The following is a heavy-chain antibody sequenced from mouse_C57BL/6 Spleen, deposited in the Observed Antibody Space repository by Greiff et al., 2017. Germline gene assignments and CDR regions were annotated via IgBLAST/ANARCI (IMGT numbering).Heavy chain of an antibody. J-gene: IGHJ4*01. V-gene: IGHV5-4*01. Sequence: EVKLQESGGGLVKPGGSLKLSCAASGFTFSSYAMSWVRQTPEKRLEWVATISDGGSYTYYPDNVKGRFTISRDNAKNNLYLQMSHLKSEDTAMYYCARDRGAVREAMDYWGQGTSVTVSS. CDR2: ISDGGSYT. CDR1: GFTFSSYA. CDR3: ARDRGAVREAMDY. D-gene: IGHD2-14*01.